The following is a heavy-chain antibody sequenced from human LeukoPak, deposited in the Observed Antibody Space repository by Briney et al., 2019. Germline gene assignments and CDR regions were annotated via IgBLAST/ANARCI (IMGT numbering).Heavy chain of an antibody. V-gene: IGHV3-53*01. D-gene: IGHD3-10*01. CDR3: ARDSGLDAFDI. CDR2: IYAGGIT. J-gene: IGHJ3*02. Sequence: GGSLRLSCAASGFTVSNNYMTWVRQAPGKGLDWVSIIYAGGITYYADSVKGRFIISRDNSKNTLYPQMNSLSAEDTAVYYCARDSGLDAFDIWGQGTMVTVSS. CDR1: GFTVSNNY.